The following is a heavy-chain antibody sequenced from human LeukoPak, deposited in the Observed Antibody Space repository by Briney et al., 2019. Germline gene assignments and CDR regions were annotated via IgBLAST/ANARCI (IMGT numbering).Heavy chain of an antibody. CDR3: ARWFGELSAIDY. J-gene: IGHJ4*02. CDR1: GFTFSSYS. Sequence: GESLRLSCAAAGFTFSSYSMNWVRQAPGKGLEWVSSISTSSTYIYYADSVKGRFTISRDNAKNSLYLQMNSLRAEDTAVYYCARWFGELSAIDYWGQGTLVTVSS. V-gene: IGHV3-21*04. CDR2: ISTSSTYI. D-gene: IGHD3-10*01.